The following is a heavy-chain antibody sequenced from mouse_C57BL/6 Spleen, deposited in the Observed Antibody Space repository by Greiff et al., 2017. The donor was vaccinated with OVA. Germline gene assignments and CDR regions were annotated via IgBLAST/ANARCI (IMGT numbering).Heavy chain of an antibody. D-gene: IGHD3-2*02. CDR2: IDPSDSYT. J-gene: IGHJ2*01. CDR3: ARRLYFDY. CDR1: GYTFTSYW. V-gene: IGHV1-50*01. Sequence: QVQLQQSGAELVKPGASVKLSCKASGYTFTSYWMQWVKQRPGQGLEWIGEIDPSDSYTNYNQKFKGKATLTVDTSSSTAYMQLSSLTSEDSAVYYCARRLYFDYWGQGTTLTVSS.